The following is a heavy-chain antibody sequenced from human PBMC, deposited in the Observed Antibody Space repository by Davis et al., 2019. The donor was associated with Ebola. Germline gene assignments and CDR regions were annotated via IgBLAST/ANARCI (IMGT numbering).Heavy chain of an antibody. V-gene: IGHV4-59*01. CDR1: GGSISSYY. Sequence: MPGGSLRLSCTVSGGSISSYYWSWIRQPPGKGLEWIGYIYYSGSTNYNPSLKSRVTISVDTSKNQFSLKLSSVTAADTAVYYCARGSSTYYGDYPFDYWGQGTLVTVSS. J-gene: IGHJ4*02. D-gene: IGHD4-17*01. CDR3: ARGSSTYYGDYPFDY. CDR2: IYYSGST.